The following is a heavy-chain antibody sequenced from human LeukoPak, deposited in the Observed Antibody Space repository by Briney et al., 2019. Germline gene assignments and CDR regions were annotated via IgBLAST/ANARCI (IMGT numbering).Heavy chain of an antibody. V-gene: IGHV4-59*01. Sequence: SETLSLTCTVSGGSISSYYWSWIRQPPGKGLVWIGYIYYSGSTNYNPSLQSRVTISVDTSKNQFSLKLSSVTAAVTAVYYCARNAGDGYKPLYYFDYWGQGTLVTVSS. D-gene: IGHD5-24*01. J-gene: IGHJ4*02. CDR3: ARNAGDGYKPLYYFDY. CDR2: IYYSGST. CDR1: GGSISSYY.